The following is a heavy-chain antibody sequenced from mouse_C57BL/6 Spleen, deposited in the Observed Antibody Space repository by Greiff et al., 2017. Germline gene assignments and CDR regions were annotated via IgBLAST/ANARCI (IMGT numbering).Heavy chain of an antibody. CDR3: TGLWGAMDY. CDR1: GFTFSNYW. J-gene: IGHJ4*01. V-gene: IGHV6-3*01. Sequence: EVKLMESGGGLVQPGGSMKLSCVASGFTFSNYWMNWVRQSPEKGLEWVAQIRLKSDNYATHYAESVKGRFTISRDDSKSSVYLQMNNLRAEDTGIYYCTGLWGAMDYWGQGTSVTVSS. D-gene: IGHD1-1*02. CDR2: IRLKSDNYAT.